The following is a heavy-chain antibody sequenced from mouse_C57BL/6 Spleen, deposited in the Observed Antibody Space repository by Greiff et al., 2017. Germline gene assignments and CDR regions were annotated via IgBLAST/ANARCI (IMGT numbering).Heavy chain of an antibody. CDR2: IYPRSGNT. V-gene: IGHV1-81*01. Sequence: QVQLQQSGAELARPGASVKLSCKASGYTFTSYGISWVKQRTGQGLEWIGEIYPRSGNTYYNEKFKGKATLTADKSSSTAYMELRSLTSEDSAVYFCARGATVVALPAMDYWGQGTSVTVSS. CDR3: ARGATVVALPAMDY. J-gene: IGHJ4*01. D-gene: IGHD1-1*01. CDR1: GYTFTSYG.